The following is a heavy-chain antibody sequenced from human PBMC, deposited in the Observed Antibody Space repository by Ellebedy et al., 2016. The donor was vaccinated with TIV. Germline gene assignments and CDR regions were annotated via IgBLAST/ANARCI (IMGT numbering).Heavy chain of an antibody. V-gene: IGHV4-28*03. D-gene: IGHD3-10*01. CDR1: GYSISSSNW. CDR2: IYYSGST. CDR3: ARGGGYYGSGRHLGNWFDP. Sequence: SETLSLXXAVSGYSISSSNWWGWIRQPPGKGLELIGYIYYSGSTYYNPSLKSRVTMSVDTSRTRFSLKLFSVTAVDTAVYYCARGGGYYGSGRHLGNWFDPWGQGTLVTVSS. J-gene: IGHJ5*02.